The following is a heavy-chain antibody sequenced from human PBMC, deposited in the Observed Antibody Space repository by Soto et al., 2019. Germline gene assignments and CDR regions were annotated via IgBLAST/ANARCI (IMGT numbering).Heavy chain of an antibody. CDR2: IWYDGSNK. CDR3: ARDSGRYCTNGVCHPDY. CDR1: GFTFSSYG. J-gene: IGHJ4*02. Sequence: QVQLVESGGGVVQPGRSLRLSCAASGFTFSSYGMHWVRQAPAKGLEWVAVIWYDGSNKYYADSVKGRFTISRDNSKNTLYLQMNSLRAEDTAVYYCARDSGRYCTNGVCHPDYWGQGTLVTVSS. V-gene: IGHV3-33*01. D-gene: IGHD2-8*01.